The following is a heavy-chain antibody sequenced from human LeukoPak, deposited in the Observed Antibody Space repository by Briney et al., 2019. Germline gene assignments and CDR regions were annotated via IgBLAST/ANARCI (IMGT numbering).Heavy chain of an antibody. Sequence: GGSLRLSCVASGFTFSSYSMNWVRQAPGKGLEWVSSISSSSSYIYYGDSVKGRFTISRDNAKNSLFLQMNSLRAEDTAVYYCARDGEYSTGWYQHWGQGTLVTVSS. CDR2: ISSSSSYI. CDR1: GFTFSSYS. V-gene: IGHV3-21*01. D-gene: IGHD6-19*01. CDR3: ARDGEYSTGWYQH. J-gene: IGHJ4*02.